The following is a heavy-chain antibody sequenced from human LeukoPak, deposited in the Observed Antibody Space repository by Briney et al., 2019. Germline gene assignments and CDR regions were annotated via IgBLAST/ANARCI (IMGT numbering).Heavy chain of an antibody. CDR2: IHSDGTT. J-gene: IGHJ4*02. CDR1: GFPVSSNY. Sequence: GGSLRLSCAASGFPVSSNYMTWVRQAPQKGLEWVSTIHSDGTTYYVDSVKGRFLISRDISQNTVYLEMNSLRAEDAAVYYCAREGWEELGHYFDYWGQGTVATVSS. D-gene: IGHD1-26*01. CDR3: AREGWEELGHYFDY. V-gene: IGHV3-53*01.